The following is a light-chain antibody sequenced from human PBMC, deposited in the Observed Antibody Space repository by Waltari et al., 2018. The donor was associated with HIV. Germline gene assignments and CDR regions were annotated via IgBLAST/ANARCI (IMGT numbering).Light chain of an antibody. Sequence: QSALTQPASVSGSPRQSITIPCDLNANKSFPWYHRHPGKAPKVIIYEVTNRSSGLSHRFSGSKSGNTATLTISGLQPEDAADYFCTSYISGTSPVFGRGTRVTVL. CDR3: TSYISGTSPV. V-gene: IGLV2-14*01. J-gene: IGLJ2*01. CDR2: EVT. CDR1: LNANKS.